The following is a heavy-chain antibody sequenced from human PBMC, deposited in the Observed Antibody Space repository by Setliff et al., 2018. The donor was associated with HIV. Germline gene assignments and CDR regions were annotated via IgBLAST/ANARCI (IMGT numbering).Heavy chain of an antibody. CDR3: ARGGYSSGLEY. J-gene: IGHJ4*02. CDR1: GFTFSKYA. CDR2: ISTSGTYI. Sequence: PGGSLRLSCVASGFTFSKYAMGWVRQAPGKGLEWVSTISTSGTYIFYADSLRGRFTISRDNAKNLLSLQMNSLRAEDTAVYYCARGGYSSGLEYWGQGTLVTVSS. D-gene: IGHD6-19*01. V-gene: IGHV3-21*01.